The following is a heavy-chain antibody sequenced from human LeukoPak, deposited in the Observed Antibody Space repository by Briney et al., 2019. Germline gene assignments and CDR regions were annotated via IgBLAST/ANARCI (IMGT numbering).Heavy chain of an antibody. CDR2: ISHSSSTI. J-gene: IGHJ4*02. CDR1: GFTFSSYS. Sequence: GGSLRLSCAASGFTFSSYSMNWVRQAPGKGLEWVSYISHSSSTIYYADSVKGRFTISRDNAKKSLYLQMNSLRAEDSAVYYCARDRLHYGAYEKTFDYWGQGTLVTVSS. V-gene: IGHV3-48*01. CDR3: ARDRLHYGAYEKTFDY. D-gene: IGHD4-17*01.